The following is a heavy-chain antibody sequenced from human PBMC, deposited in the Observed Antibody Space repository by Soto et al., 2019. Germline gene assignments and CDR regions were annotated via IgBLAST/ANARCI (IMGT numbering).Heavy chain of an antibody. CDR3: ARGSGYSSSWYVRASYGMDV. V-gene: IGHV4-39*07. CDR1: GGSISSSSYY. CDR2: IYYSGST. J-gene: IGHJ6*02. D-gene: IGHD6-13*01. Sequence: SETLSLTCTVSGGSISSSSYYWGWIRQPPGKGLEWIGSIYYSGSTYYNPSLKSRVTISVDTSKNQFSLKLSSVTAADTAVYYCARGSGYSSSWYVRASYGMDVWGQGTTVTVSS.